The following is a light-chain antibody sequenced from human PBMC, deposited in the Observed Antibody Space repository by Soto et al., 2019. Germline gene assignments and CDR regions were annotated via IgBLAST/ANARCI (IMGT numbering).Light chain of an antibody. CDR2: ENN. Sequence: QSVLTQPPSVSAAPGQKVTISCSGSSSNIGNNYVSWYQQLPGTAPKVLIYENNKRPSGIPDRFSGSKSGTSATLGITGLQTGDEAFYYCGTWDSSLSAEWVFGGGTKVTVL. CDR1: SSNIGNNY. CDR3: GTWDSSLSAEWV. V-gene: IGLV1-51*02. J-gene: IGLJ3*02.